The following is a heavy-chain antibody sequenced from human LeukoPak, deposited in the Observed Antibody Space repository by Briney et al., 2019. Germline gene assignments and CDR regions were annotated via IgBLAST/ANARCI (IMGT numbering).Heavy chain of an antibody. D-gene: IGHD2-2*01. J-gene: IGHJ5*02. CDR2: INHSGST. CDR1: GGSFSGYY. Sequence: SETLSLTCAVYGGSFSGYYWSWIRQPPGKGLEWIGEINHSGSTNYNPSLKSRVTISVNTSKNRFSLKLSSVTAADTAVYYCARGQDCSSTSCLNWFDPWGQGTLVTVSS. CDR3: ARGQDCSSTSCLNWFDP. V-gene: IGHV4-34*01.